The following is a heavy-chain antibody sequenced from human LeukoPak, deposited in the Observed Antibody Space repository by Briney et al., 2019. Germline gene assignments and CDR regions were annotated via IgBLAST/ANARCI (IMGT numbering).Heavy chain of an antibody. Sequence: ASVKVSCKASGYTFTSYYMHWVRQAPGQGLEWMGIINPSGGSTSYAQKFQGRVTMTRDMSTSTVYMEVSSLRYEDTAVYYCARVGVTWHFDLWGRGTLVTVSS. D-gene: IGHD4-11*01. J-gene: IGHJ2*01. CDR3: ARVGVTWHFDL. V-gene: IGHV1-46*01. CDR1: GYTFTSYY. CDR2: INPSGGST.